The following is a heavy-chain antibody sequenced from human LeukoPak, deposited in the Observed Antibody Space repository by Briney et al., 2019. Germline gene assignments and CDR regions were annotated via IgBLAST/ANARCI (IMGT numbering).Heavy chain of an antibody. J-gene: IGHJ2*01. CDR3: AKAPTSRYYDSSGSYRYFDL. D-gene: IGHD3-22*01. CDR2: ISWNSGSI. Sequence: GGSLRLSCAASGFTFDDYAMRWVRQAPGKGLEWVSGISWNSGSIGYADSVKGRFTISRDNAKNSLYLQMNSLRAEDTALYYCAKAPTSRYYDSSGSYRYFDLWGRGTLVTASS. CDR1: GFTFDDYA. V-gene: IGHV3-9*01.